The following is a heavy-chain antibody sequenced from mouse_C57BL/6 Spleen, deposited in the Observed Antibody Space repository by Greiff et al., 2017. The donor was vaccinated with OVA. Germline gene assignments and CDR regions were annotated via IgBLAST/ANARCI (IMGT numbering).Heavy chain of an antibody. D-gene: IGHD3-3*01. CDR2: ISSGGSYS. Sequence: EVQVVESGGDLVKPGGSLKLSCAASGFTFSSYGMSWVRPTPDKRLEWVATISSGGSYSYYPASVKGRFPISRDNAKKTLYLQMSSLKSEDTAMDYCARRKGWAFAYWGQGTLVTVSA. J-gene: IGHJ3*01. CDR1: GFTFSSYG. V-gene: IGHV5-6*01. CDR3: ARRKGWAFAY.